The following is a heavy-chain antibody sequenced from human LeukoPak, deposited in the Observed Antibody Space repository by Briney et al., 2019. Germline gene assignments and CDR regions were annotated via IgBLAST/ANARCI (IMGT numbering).Heavy chain of an antibody. CDR2: ISSSTI. D-gene: IGHD4-23*01. V-gene: IGHV3-48*02. CDR3: ARGGTSSSLAY. Sequence: GGSLRLSCAASGFTFSSYSINWVRQAPGKGLEWVSYISSSTISYADSVKGRFTISRDNANNSLYLQMSSLRDEDTAVYYCARGGTSSSLAYWGQGTLVTVSS. J-gene: IGHJ4*02. CDR1: GFTFSSYS.